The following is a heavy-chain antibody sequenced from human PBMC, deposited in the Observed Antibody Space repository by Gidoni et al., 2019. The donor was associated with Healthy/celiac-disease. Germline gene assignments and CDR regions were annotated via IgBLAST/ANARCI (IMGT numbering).Heavy chain of an antibody. Sequence: QVQLQESGPGLVKPSETLSLTCPVSGGSISSYYWSWIRQPPGKGLEWIGYIYYSGSTNYNPSLKSRVTISVDTSKNQFSLKLSSVTAADTAVYYCARDRSLYYYDSSGYDYYYYGMDVWGQGTTVTVSS. D-gene: IGHD3-22*01. CDR2: IYYSGST. CDR3: ARDRSLYYYDSSGYDYYYYGMDV. V-gene: IGHV4-59*01. J-gene: IGHJ6*02. CDR1: GGSISSYY.